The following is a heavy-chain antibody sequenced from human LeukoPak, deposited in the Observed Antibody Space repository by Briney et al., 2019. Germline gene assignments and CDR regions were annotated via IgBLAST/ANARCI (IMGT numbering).Heavy chain of an antibody. CDR3: ARLGIIAVAGPYFDY. J-gene: IGHJ4*02. V-gene: IGHV4-39*01. D-gene: IGHD6-19*01. CDR2: IYYSGST. Sequence: KPSETLSLTCTVSGGSISSSSYYWGWIRQPPGKGLEWIGSIYYSGSTYYNPSLKSRVTISVDTSKNQFSLKLSSVTAADTAVYHCARLGIIAVAGPYFDYWGQGTLVTVSS. CDR1: GGSISSSSYY.